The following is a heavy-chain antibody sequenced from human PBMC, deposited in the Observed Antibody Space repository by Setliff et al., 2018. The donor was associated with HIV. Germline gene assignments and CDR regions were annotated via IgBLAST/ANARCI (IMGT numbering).Heavy chain of an antibody. J-gene: IGHJ4*02. D-gene: IGHD3-3*01. CDR2: ISNDGSHK. CDR3: VGGHYDLWSGYVNYYLDL. CDR1: GFMFGSYG. Sequence: GGSLRLSCAASGFMFGSYGMHWVRQAPVKGLEWMALISNDGSHKYYADSVKGRLTISRDNSKNTLYLRMDSLRPEDTALYYCVGGHYDLWSGYVNYYLDLWGQGTLVTVSS. V-gene: IGHV3-30*04.